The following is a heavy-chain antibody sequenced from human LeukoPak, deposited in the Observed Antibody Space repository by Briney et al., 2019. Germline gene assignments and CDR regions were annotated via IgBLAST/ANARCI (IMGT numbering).Heavy chain of an antibody. CDR2: IYYSGST. J-gene: IGHJ4*02. V-gene: IGHV4-39*07. CDR1: GSSISSSSYY. Sequence: PSETLSLTCTVSGSSISSSSYYWGWIRQPPGKGLEWIGSIYYSGSTYYNPSLKSRVTISVDTSKNQFSLKLSSVTAADTAVYYCARGQAYYDILLGTLPRYFDYWGQGTLVTVSS. CDR3: ARGQAYYDILLGTLPRYFDY. D-gene: IGHD3-9*01.